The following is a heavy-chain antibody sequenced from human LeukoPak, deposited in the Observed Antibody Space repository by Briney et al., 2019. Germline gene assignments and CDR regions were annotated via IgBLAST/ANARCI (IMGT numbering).Heavy chain of an antibody. J-gene: IGHJ4*02. CDR2: IYYSGST. CDR3: ARGAAGYSYG. V-gene: IGHV4-31*03. Sequence: PSETLSLTCTVSGGSISSGGYYWSWIRQHPGKGLEWIGYIYYSGSTYYNPSLKSRVTISVDTSKNQFSLRLSSVTAADTAVYYCARGAAGYSYGWGQGTLVTVSS. D-gene: IGHD5-18*01. CDR1: GGSISSGGYY.